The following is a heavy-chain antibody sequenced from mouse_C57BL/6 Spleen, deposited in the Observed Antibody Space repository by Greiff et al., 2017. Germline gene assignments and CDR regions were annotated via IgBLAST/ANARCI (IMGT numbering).Heavy chain of an antibody. CDR2: IDPSDSYT. Sequence: QVQLQQPGAELVMPGASVKLSCKASGYTFTSYWMHWVKQRPGQGLEWIGEIDPSDSYTNYNQKFKGKSTLTVDKSSSTAYMQLSSLTSEDSAVYYCACGSYGYFDVWGTGTTVTVSS. V-gene: IGHV1-69*01. D-gene: IGHD1-1*02. CDR3: ACGSYGYFDV. J-gene: IGHJ1*03. CDR1: GYTFTSYW.